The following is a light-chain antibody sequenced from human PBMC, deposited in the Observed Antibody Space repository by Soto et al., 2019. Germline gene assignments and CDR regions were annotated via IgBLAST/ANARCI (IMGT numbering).Light chain of an antibody. J-gene: IGKJ2*01. CDR1: QSVSSSY. CDR2: GAS. CDR3: QQYGGSPFT. V-gene: IGKV3-20*01. Sequence: ELVLTQSPGTLSLSPGERATLSCRASQSVSSSYLAWYQQKPGQAPMLLIYGASSRATGIPDRFSGSGSGTYFPLTISRLEPEDFAVYYCQQYGGSPFTFGQGTTLEIK.